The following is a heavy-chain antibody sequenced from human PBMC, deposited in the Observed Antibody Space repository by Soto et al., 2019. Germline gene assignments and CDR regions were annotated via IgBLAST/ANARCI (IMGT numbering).Heavy chain of an antibody. Sequence: GGSLRLSCGASGFTFDDYAMHWVRQAPGKGLEWVSAISGSGGSTHYADSVKGRFTISRDNSKNTLYLQMNSLRAEDTAVYYCAKGRLPFYDYGDFHDAFDIWGQGTMVTVSS. J-gene: IGHJ3*02. CDR2: ISGSGGST. CDR3: AKGRLPFYDYGDFHDAFDI. V-gene: IGHV3-23*01. CDR1: GFTFDDYA. D-gene: IGHD4-17*01.